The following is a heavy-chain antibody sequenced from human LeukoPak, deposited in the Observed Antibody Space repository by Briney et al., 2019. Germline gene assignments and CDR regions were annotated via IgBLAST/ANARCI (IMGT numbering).Heavy chain of an antibody. J-gene: IGHJ4*02. CDR3: ARVSGVRYSSSSGEDY. D-gene: IGHD6-6*01. V-gene: IGHV1-18*01. Sequence: ASVKVSCKASGYTFTSYGISWVRQAPGQGLEWMGWISAYNGNTNYAQKLQGRVTMTTDTSTSTAYMELRSLRSDDTAVYYCARVSGVRYSSSSGEDYWGQGTLVTVSS. CDR2: ISAYNGNT. CDR1: GYTFTSYG.